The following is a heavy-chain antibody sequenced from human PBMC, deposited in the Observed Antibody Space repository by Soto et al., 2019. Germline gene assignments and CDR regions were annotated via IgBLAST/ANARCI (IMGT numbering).Heavy chain of an antibody. CDR2: ISASDNIA. V-gene: IGHV3-23*01. CDR3: AKDLTGSYGRFDY. CDR1: GFTFSSYA. Sequence: GESLKISCAASGFTFSSYAMSWVRQAPGKGLEWVSSISASDNIAYYADSVKGRFTISRDNSKNTLYLQMNSLRAEDTAFYYCAKDLTGSYGRFDYWGQGTLVTVSS. D-gene: IGHD1-26*01. J-gene: IGHJ4*02.